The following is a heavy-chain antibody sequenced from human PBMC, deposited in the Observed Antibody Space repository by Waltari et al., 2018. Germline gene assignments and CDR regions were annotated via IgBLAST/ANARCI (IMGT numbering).Heavy chain of an antibody. CDR3: ARGVGSGQGVVH. CDR2: IDEDGSAK. J-gene: IGHJ4*02. Sequence: VRLVESGGTLVRPGGSLRLPCAASGFTFNTYWMSWVRQAAGKGLAWVGSIDEDGSAKTYWDSVKVRFTISRDNTENSLYLQMNSLRGEDTAVYYCARGVGSGQGVVHWGQGTLVTVSS. CDR1: GFTFNTYW. D-gene: IGHD1-26*01. V-gene: IGHV3-7*01.